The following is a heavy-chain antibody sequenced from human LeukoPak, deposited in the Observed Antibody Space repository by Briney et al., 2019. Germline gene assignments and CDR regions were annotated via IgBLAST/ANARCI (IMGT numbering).Heavy chain of an antibody. CDR3: ARGRKYYYGSGSCYGY. Sequence: PSETLSLTCAVYGGSFSGYYWSWIRQPPGKGLEWIGEINHSGSTNYNPSLKSRVTISVDTSKNQFSLKLSSVTAADTAVYYCARGRKYYYGSGSCYGYWGQGTLVTVSS. J-gene: IGHJ4*02. CDR2: INHSGST. V-gene: IGHV4-34*01. D-gene: IGHD3-10*01. CDR1: GGSFSGYY.